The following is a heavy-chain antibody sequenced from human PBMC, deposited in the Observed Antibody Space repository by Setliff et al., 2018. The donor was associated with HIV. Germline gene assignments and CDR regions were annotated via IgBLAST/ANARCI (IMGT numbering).Heavy chain of an antibody. D-gene: IGHD3-9*01. V-gene: IGHV4-38-2*01. CDR2: LYHSGST. CDR1: GYSISSGYF. Sequence: SETLSLTCAVSGYSISSGYFWGWIRQPPGKGLEWIGSLYHSGSTNYNPSLKSRVTISVDTSKNQFSLKLSSVTAADTAMYYCARVALLRYPEAFDIWGQGTMVTVSS. CDR3: ARVALLRYPEAFDI. J-gene: IGHJ3*02.